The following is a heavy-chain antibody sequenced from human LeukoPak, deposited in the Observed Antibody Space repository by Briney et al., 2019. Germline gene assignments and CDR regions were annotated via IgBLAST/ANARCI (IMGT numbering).Heavy chain of an antibody. Sequence: SDTLSLTCTVSGGSISSYYLSWIRQPPGKGLEWIGYIYYSGSTNYNPSLKSRVTISVDTSKNQFSLNLNSVTAADTTVYYCATLHFWSGYSYFDYWGQGALVTVSS. D-gene: IGHD3-3*02. CDR1: GGSISSYY. CDR3: ATLHFWSGYSYFDY. V-gene: IGHV4-59*07. J-gene: IGHJ4*02. CDR2: IYYSGST.